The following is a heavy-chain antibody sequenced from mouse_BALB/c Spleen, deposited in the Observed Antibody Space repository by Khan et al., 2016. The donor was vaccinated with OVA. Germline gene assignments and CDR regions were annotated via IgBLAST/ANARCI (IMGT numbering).Heavy chain of an antibody. CDR1: GYTFTTYW. J-gene: IGHJ2*01. Sequence: QVQLQQSGAELAKPAASVKMSCTASGYTFTTYWMHWVKQRPGQGLVWIGYINPTSGYTNYNERFKDQATFSADKSSNTAYLQLSSLTSEDSAVFYCKRGRIDYWGQGTTLTVSS. CDR2: INPTSGYT. V-gene: IGHV1-7*01. CDR3: KRGRIDY.